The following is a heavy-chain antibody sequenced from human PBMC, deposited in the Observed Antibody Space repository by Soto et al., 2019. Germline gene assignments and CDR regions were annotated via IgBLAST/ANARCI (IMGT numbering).Heavy chain of an antibody. CDR2: ISGSGGST. CDR1: GFTFSSYA. CDR3: AKDKTRNYYGSGSYLAPSPFDY. D-gene: IGHD3-10*01. Sequence: GSLRLSCAASGFTFSSYAMSWVRQAPGKGLEWVSAISGSGGSTYYADSVKGRFTISRDNSKNTLYLQMNSLRAEDTAVYYCAKDKTRNYYGSGSYLAPSPFDYWGQGTLVTVSS. V-gene: IGHV3-23*01. J-gene: IGHJ4*02.